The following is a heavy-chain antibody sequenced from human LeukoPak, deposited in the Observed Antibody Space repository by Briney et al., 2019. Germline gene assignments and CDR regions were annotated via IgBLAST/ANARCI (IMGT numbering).Heavy chain of an antibody. J-gene: IGHJ5*02. Sequence: PGGSLRLSCAASGFTFSSYSMNWVRQAPGKGLEWVSYISSSSSYIYYADSVKGRFTISRDNAKNSLYLQMNSLRAEDTAVYYCARDPYGSGIIGTWGQGTLVTVSS. V-gene: IGHV3-21*05. CDR2: ISSSSSYI. D-gene: IGHD3-10*01. CDR3: ARDPYGSGIIGT. CDR1: GFTFSSYS.